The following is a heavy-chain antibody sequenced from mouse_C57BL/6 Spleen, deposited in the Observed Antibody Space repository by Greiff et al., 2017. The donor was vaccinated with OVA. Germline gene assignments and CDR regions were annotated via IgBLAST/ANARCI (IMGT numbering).Heavy chain of an antibody. CDR3: ARIYYDYDGDD. CDR1: GYTFTDYY. CDR2: IYPGSGNT. Sequence: QVQLKQSGAELVRPGASVKLSCKASGYTFTDYYINWVKQRPGQGLEWIARIYPGSGNTYYNEKFKGKATLTADKSSSTAYMQLSSLTSDDSAGDFGARIYYDYDGDDWGQGTTLTVSS. D-gene: IGHD2-4*01. V-gene: IGHV1-76*01. J-gene: IGHJ2*01.